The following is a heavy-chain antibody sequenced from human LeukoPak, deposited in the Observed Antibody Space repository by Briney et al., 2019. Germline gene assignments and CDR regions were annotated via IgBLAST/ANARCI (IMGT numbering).Heavy chain of an antibody. CDR3: ARGFVSLVIGSFDY. D-gene: IGHD3-9*01. V-gene: IGHV1-69*13. Sequence: SVKVSCKASGGTFSSYAISWVRQAPGQGLEWMGGIIPIFGTANYAQKFQGRVTITADESTSIAYMELSSLRSEDTAVYYCARGFVSLVIGSFDYWGQGTLVTASS. CDR2: IIPIFGTA. J-gene: IGHJ4*02. CDR1: GGTFSSYA.